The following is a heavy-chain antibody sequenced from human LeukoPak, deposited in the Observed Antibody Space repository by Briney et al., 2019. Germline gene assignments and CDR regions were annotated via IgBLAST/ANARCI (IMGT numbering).Heavy chain of an antibody. V-gene: IGHV5-51*01. CDR1: GYSFTSYW. D-gene: IGHD5-18*01. CDR2: IYPGDSDT. CDR3: ARQTLDTAMSQNYYYYYMDV. J-gene: IGHJ6*03. Sequence: GESLKISCQGSGYSFTSYWIGWVRQMPGKGLEWMGIIYPGDSDTRYSPSFQGQVTISADKSISTAYLQWSSLKASDTAMYYCARQTLDTAMSQNYYYYYMDVWGKGTTVTVSS.